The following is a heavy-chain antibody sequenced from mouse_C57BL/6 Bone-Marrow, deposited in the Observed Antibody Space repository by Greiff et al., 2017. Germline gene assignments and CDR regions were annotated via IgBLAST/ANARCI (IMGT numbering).Heavy chain of an antibody. CDR2: ILPGSGST. CDR1: GYTFTGYW. J-gene: IGHJ3*01. V-gene: IGHV1-9*01. D-gene: IGHD4-1*01. Sequence: LVEPGASVKLSCKATGYTFTGYWIEWVKQRPGHGLEWIGEILPGSGSTNYNEKFKGKATFTADTSSNTAYLQLSSLTTEDSAIYYCASGYWDEDWFAYWGQGTLVTVSA. CDR3: ASGYWDEDWFAY.